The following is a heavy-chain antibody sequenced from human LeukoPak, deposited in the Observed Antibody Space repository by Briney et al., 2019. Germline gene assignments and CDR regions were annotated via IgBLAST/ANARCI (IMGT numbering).Heavy chain of an antibody. CDR1: GGSIDGYY. Sequence: SETLSLTCTASGGSIDGYYWSWIRQPPGKGLEWIGYIYYTGSTEYHPSLKSRVTISLDTSKNQFSLKLTSVTAADTAVYYCARVYQSAEYYFDYWGQGNLVSVSS. D-gene: IGHD2-2*01. J-gene: IGHJ4*02. V-gene: IGHV4-59*01. CDR2: IYYTGST. CDR3: ARVYQSAEYYFDY.